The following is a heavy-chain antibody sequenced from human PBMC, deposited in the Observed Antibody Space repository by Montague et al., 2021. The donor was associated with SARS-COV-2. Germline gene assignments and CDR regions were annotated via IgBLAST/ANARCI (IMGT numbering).Heavy chain of an antibody. J-gene: IGHJ3*02. D-gene: IGHD2-15*01. CDR1: GDSVSSNTAT. CDR3: ARTTTRMLYPENAFDI. Sequence: GDSVSSNTATWNWIRQSPSRGLEWLGRTYYRSKWYHDYAISLKRRITINPDTSKNQFSLQLSSVAPEDTAVFYCARTTTRMLYPENAFDIWGQGTMVTVSS. V-gene: IGHV6-1*01. CDR2: TYYRSKWYH.